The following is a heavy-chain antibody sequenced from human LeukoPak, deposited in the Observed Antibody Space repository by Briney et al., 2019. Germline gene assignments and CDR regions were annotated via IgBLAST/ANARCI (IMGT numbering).Heavy chain of an antibody. CDR1: GFTFSSYA. D-gene: IGHD2-21*01. CDR2: ISGSGGST. J-gene: IGHJ4*02. V-gene: IGHV3-23*01. Sequence: GGSLRLSCAASGFTFSSYAMSWVRQAPGKGLEWVSAISGSGGSTYYADSVKGRFTISRDNAKNSLYLQMNSLRAEDTAVYYCARMKAVPLCYFDYWGQGTLVTVSS. CDR3: ARMKAVPLCYFDY.